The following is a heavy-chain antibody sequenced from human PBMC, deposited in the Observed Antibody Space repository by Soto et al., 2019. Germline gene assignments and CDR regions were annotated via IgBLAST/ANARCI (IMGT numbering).Heavy chain of an antibody. CDR2: ISAYNGNT. D-gene: IGHD2-15*01. Sequence: QVQLVQSGAEVKKPGASVKVSCKASGYTFTSYGISWVRQAPGQGLEWMGWISAYNGNTNYAQKLQGRVTMTTDTSTSTAYMELRSLRSDDTTVYYCARGEYCSGGSCYALISGMDVWGQGTTVTVSS. V-gene: IGHV1-18*01. CDR3: ARGEYCSGGSCYALISGMDV. J-gene: IGHJ6*02. CDR1: GYTFTSYG.